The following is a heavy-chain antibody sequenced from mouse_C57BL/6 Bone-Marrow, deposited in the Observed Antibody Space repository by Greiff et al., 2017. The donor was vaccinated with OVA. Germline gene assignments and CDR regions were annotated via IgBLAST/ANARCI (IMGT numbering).Heavy chain of an antibody. CDR3: ATGGRYYFDY. J-gene: IGHJ2*01. V-gene: IGHV1-80*01. Sequence: VQRVESGAELVKPGASVKISCKASGYAFSSYWMNWVKQRPGKGLEWIGQIYPGDGDTNYNGKFKGKATLTADKSSSTAYMQLSSLTSEDSAVYFCATGGRYYFDYWGQGTTLTVSS. CDR2: IYPGDGDT. CDR1: GYAFSSYW. D-gene: IGHD1-1*01.